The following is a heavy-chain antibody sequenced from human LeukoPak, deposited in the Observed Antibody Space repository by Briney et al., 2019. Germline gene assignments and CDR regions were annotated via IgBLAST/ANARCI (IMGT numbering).Heavy chain of an antibody. CDR1: GFTFSSYG. Sequence: GGSLRLSCAASGFTFSSYGMHWVRQAPGKGLEWVAVIWYDGSNKYYADSVKGRFTISRDNSKNTLYLQMNSLRAEDTAVYYCARDYDYGAKLYYFDYWGQGTLVTVSS. J-gene: IGHJ4*02. CDR2: IWYDGSNK. CDR3: ARDYDYGAKLYYFDY. V-gene: IGHV3-33*01. D-gene: IGHD4-17*01.